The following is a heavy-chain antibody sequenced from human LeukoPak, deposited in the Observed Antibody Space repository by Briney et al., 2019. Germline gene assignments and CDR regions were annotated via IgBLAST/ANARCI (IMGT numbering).Heavy chain of an antibody. Sequence: SQTLSLTCTVSGGSISSGSYYWSWIRQPAGKGLEWIGRIYTSGSTNYNPSLKSRVTISVDTSKNQFSLKLSSVTATDTAVYYCARGKLHLEWLLPYFDYWGQGTLVTVSS. CDR1: GGSISSGSYY. D-gene: IGHD3-3*01. J-gene: IGHJ4*02. V-gene: IGHV4-61*02. CDR3: ARGKLHLEWLLPYFDY. CDR2: IYTSGST.